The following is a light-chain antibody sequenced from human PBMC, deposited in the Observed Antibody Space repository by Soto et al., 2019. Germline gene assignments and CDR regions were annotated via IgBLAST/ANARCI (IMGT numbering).Light chain of an antibody. Sequence: EIVLTQSPGTLSLSPGERAALSCRASQSVSSSYLAWYQQKPGQAPRLLIYGASSRATGIPDRFSGSGSGTEFTLTISRLEPEDFAMYYCQQYGSSGFTFGPGSKVDIK. V-gene: IGKV3-20*01. CDR2: GAS. J-gene: IGKJ3*01. CDR3: QQYGSSGFT. CDR1: QSVSSSY.